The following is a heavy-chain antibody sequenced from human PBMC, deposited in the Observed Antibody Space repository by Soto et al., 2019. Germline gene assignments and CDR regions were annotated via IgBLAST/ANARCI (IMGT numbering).Heavy chain of an antibody. CDR1: GFTFSSYG. D-gene: IGHD3-3*01. Sequence: QVQLVGSGGGVVQPGRSLRLSCAASGFTFSSYGMHWVRQAPGKRLEWVAVISYDGSNKYYADSVKGRFTISRDNSNNTLYLQMYGLRAVDTAVYYCAKHSSIFGPEEHMHVLGKGTTVNVSS. J-gene: IGHJ6*03. CDR2: ISYDGSNK. V-gene: IGHV3-30*18. CDR3: AKHSSIFGPEEHMHV.